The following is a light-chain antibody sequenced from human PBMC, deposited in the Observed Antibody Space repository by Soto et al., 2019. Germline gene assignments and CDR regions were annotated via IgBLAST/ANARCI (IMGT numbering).Light chain of an antibody. V-gene: IGLV2-23*01. J-gene: IGLJ2*01. CDR1: SSDVGSYNL. CDR2: EGT. Sequence: QSALTQPASVSGSPGQSITISCTGTSSDVGSYNLVSWYQQHPGKAPKLMIYEGTKRPSGVSNRFSGSKSGNTASLTISGFQAEDEADYYCCSYAGSSTWDVVFGGGTKVTVL. CDR3: CSYAGSSTWDVV.